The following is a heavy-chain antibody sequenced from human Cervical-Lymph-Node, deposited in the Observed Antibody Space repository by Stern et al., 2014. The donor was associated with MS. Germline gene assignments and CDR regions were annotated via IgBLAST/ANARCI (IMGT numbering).Heavy chain of an antibody. CDR3: ASDTGIAAALDY. D-gene: IGHD6-13*01. CDR2: ISSSSSYI. Sequence: EVQLVESGGGLVKPGGSLRLSCAASGFTFSSYSMNWVRQAPGQGLEWVSSISSSSSYIYYADAVQGRFTLSMDNAKNSLYLQMNSLRAEDTAVYYCASDTGIAAALDYWGQGTLVTVSS. J-gene: IGHJ4*02. CDR1: GFTFSSYS. V-gene: IGHV3-21*01.